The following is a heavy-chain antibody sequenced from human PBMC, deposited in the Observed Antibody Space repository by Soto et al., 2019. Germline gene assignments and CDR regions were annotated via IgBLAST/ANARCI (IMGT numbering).Heavy chain of an antibody. CDR1: GYTFTSYD. J-gene: IGHJ6*02. CDR2: MNPNSGNT. V-gene: IGHV1-8*01. D-gene: IGHD6-6*01. CDR3: ARGSSRKYGMDV. Sequence: ASVKVSCKASGYTFTSYDINWVRQATGQGLEWMGWMNPNSGNTGYAQKFQGRVTMTRNTSISTAYMELSSLRSEDTAVYYCARGSSRKYGMDVWGQGTTVTVS.